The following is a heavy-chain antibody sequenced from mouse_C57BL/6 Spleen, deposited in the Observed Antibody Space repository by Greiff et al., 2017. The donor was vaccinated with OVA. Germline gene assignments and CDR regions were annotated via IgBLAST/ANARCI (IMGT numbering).Heavy chain of an antibody. V-gene: IGHV1-81*01. J-gene: IGHJ2*01. Sequence: QVHVKQSGAELARPGASVKLSCKASGYTFTSYGISWVKQRTGQGLEWIGEIYPRSGNTYYNEKFKGKATLTADKSSSTAYMELRSLTSEDSAVYFCARGVLFYFDYWGQGTTLTVSS. CDR2: IYPRSGNT. CDR1: GYTFTSYG. CDR3: ARGVLFYFDY.